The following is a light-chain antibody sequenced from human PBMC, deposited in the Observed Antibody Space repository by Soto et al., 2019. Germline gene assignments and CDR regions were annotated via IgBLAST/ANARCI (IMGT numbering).Light chain of an antibody. V-gene: IGLV2-14*03. Sequence: QSVLTQPASVSGSPGQSITISCTGTSSDVGGYNYVSWYQHHPGEAPKLIIYDVTNRPSGVSNLFSGSKSGNTASLTISGLQPEDEADYYCSSYTTSNTRQIVFGTGTKVTVL. CDR3: SSYTTSNTRQIV. CDR2: DVT. J-gene: IGLJ1*01. CDR1: SSDVGGYNY.